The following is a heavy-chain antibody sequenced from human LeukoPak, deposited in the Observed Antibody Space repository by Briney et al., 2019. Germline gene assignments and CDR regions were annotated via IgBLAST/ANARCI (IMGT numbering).Heavy chain of an antibody. CDR2: ISSSSSYI. Sequence: GGSLRLSCAASGITFNSYTMNWVRQAPGKGLEWVSSISSSSSYIYYAASVKGRFTISRDNAKNSLYLQMNRLRAEDTAVYYCTRDPGIAAAGTVGYFDYWGQGILVTVSS. CDR3: TRDPGIAAAGTVGYFDY. D-gene: IGHD6-13*01. J-gene: IGHJ4*02. CDR1: GITFNSYT. V-gene: IGHV3-21*01.